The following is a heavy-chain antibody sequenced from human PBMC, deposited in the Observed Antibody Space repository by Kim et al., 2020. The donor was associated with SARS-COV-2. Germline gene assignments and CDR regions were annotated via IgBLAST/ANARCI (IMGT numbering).Heavy chain of an antibody. J-gene: IGHJ6*02. CDR3: ARDKGRYYYDSSGYYPRGMDV. D-gene: IGHD3-22*01. V-gene: IGHV3-21*01. CDR1: GFTFSSYS. CDR2: ISSSSSYI. Sequence: GGSLRLSCAASGFTFSSYSMNWVRQAPGKGLEWVSSISSSSSYIYYVDSVKGRFTISRDNAKNSLYLQMNSLRAEDTAVYYCARDKGRYYYDSSGYYPRGMDVWGQGTTVTVSS.